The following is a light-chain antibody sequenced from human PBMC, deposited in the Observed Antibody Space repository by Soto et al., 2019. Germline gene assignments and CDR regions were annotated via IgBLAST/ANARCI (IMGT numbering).Light chain of an antibody. V-gene: IGKV1-33*01. Sequence: DIQLTKSPASQAASVGEIVTITCHATQDIGRYLNWYQHKAGQAPKLLIYDASAVETGVPSRFSGGGSGTDCTFTISSLLPEDFATHYCQQDENLPLTFGGGTKGEIK. CDR3: QQDENLPLT. J-gene: IGKJ4*01. CDR2: DAS. CDR1: QDIGRY.